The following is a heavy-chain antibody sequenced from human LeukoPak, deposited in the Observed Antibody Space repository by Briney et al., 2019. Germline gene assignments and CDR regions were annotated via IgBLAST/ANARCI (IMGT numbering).Heavy chain of an antibody. J-gene: IGHJ4*02. V-gene: IGHV3-33*01. Sequence: GGSLRLSCAASGFIFSNYGMHWVRQAPGKGLEWVAVVWYDGSNKYYADSVRGRFTISRDNSKNMLYLQMNSLRAEDTAVYYCARDPSLRVTLDYWGQGTLVTVSS. CDR2: VWYDGSNK. CDR1: GFIFSNYG. CDR3: ARDPSLRVTLDY. D-gene: IGHD5/OR15-5a*01.